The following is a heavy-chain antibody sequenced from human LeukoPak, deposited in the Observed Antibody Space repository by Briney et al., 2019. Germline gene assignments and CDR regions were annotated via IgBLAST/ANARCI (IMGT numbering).Heavy chain of an antibody. CDR3: ARDERAGSGWYFVY. CDR2: ISYSSGTI. CDR1: GFTFSSYS. Sequence: GGSLRLSCAASGFTFSSYSMNWVRQAPGKGLEWVSYISYSSGTIYYADSVKGRFTISRDNAKNSLYLQMNSLRDEDTAVYYCARDERAGSGWYFVYWGQGTLVTVSS. V-gene: IGHV3-48*02. J-gene: IGHJ4*02. D-gene: IGHD6-19*01.